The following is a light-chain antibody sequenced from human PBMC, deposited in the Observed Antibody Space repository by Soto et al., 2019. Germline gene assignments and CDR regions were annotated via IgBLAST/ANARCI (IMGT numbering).Light chain of an antibody. J-gene: IGKJ1*01. CDR3: QQYNNWPPRT. Sequence: ELVMTQYPATLSVSPGERATLSCRASQSVSINLAWYQQKPGQAPRLLIYGASTRATGIPARFSGSGSGTEFTLTISSLQSEDFAVYYCQQYNNWPPRTFGQGTKVEIK. CDR1: QSVSIN. CDR2: GAS. V-gene: IGKV3-15*01.